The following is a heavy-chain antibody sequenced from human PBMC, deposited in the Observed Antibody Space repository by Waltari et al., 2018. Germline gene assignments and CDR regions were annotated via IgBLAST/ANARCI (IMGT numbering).Heavy chain of an antibody. CDR2: INHSGST. D-gene: IGHD6-19*01. J-gene: IGHJ4*02. CDR1: GGSFSGYY. CDR3: ARDAGYSSGWLHY. V-gene: IGHV4-34*01. Sequence: QVQLQQWGAGPLTPPHTLSLTCAVYGGSFSGYYWSCNGPPPGKGLEWIGEINHSGSTNYNPSLKSRVTISVDTSKNQFSLKLSSVTAADTAVYYCARDAGYSSGWLHYWGQGTLVTVSS.